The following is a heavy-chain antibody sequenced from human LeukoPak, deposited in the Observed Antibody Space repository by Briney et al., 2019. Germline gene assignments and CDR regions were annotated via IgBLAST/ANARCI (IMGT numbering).Heavy chain of an antibody. Sequence: ASVKVSCKASGYTFTSYDINWVRQATGQGLEWMGWMNPNSGNTGYAQKFQGRVTITRNTSISTAYMELSSLRSEDTAVYYCARVGDLPDAFDIWGQGTMVTVSS. D-gene: IGHD2-21*02. CDR3: ARVGDLPDAFDI. V-gene: IGHV1-8*03. CDR2: MNPNSGNT. CDR1: GYTFTSYD. J-gene: IGHJ3*02.